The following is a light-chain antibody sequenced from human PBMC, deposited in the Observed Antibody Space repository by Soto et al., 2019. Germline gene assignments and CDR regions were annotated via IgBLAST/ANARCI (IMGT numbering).Light chain of an antibody. Sequence: QSVLTQPASVSGSPGQSIAISCTGTSSDVGAYGYVSWYQQHPDKAPKLMIYEDSNRPSGVSNRFSGSQSVNTATLTISGLQAEDDTDYYCSSHSSSTTRIVGTGTKL. J-gene: IGLJ1*01. CDR1: SSDVGAYGY. CDR2: EDS. V-gene: IGLV2-14*03. CDR3: SSHSSSTTRI.